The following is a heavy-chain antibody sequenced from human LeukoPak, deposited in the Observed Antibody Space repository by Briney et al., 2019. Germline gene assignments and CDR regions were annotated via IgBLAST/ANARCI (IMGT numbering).Heavy chain of an antibody. Sequence: SETLSLTSTVSGGSISSYYWSWIRQPPGKGLEWIGYIYYSGSTTYNPSLKSRVTISLDTSKNQFSLKLSSVTAADTAVYYCARKGYYYGSGSYYDYWGLGTLVTVSS. D-gene: IGHD3-10*01. CDR1: GGSISSYY. J-gene: IGHJ4*02. CDR2: IYYSGST. CDR3: ARKGYYYGSGSYYDY. V-gene: IGHV4-59*01.